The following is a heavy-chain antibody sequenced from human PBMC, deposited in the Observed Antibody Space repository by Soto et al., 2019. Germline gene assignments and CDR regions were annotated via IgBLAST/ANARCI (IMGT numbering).Heavy chain of an antibody. V-gene: IGHV4-59*01. CDR1: GGSISGSY. D-gene: IGHD6-19*01. CDR3: ARSVAVPGAHIDY. Sequence: SETLSLTCSVSGGSISGSYWSWIRQTPGKGLEWLGYVYYTGSTNYSPSLRSRVSISVDTSKNEFSLRLSSVTAADTAVYFCARSVAVPGAHIDYWGQGTQVTVSS. CDR2: VYYTGST. J-gene: IGHJ4*02.